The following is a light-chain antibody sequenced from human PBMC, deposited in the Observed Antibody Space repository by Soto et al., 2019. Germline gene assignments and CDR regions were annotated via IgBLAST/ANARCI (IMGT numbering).Light chain of an antibody. J-gene: IGKJ5*01. CDR1: QSVSSY. Sequence: EIVLTQSLATLSLSPGERATLSCLASQSVSSYLAWYQQKPGQAPRLLIYDASNRATGIPARFSGSGSGTDFTLTISSLEPEDFAVYYCQQRSNWPPHFGQGTLLEIK. CDR2: DAS. V-gene: IGKV3-11*01. CDR3: QQRSNWPPH.